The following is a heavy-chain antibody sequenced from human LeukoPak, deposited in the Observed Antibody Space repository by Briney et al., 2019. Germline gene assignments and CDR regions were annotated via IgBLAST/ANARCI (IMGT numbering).Heavy chain of an antibody. CDR1: GDSVSSNSAA. V-gene: IGHV6-1*01. D-gene: IGHD3-3*01. CDR3: ARGSNYDFWRPLGPERKFDY. J-gene: IGHJ4*02. CDR2: TYYRSKWYN. Sequence: TSQTLSLTCAISGDSVSSNSAAWNWIRQSPSRGLEWLGRTYYRSKWYNDYAVSVKSRITINPDTSKNQFSLQLNSVTPEDTAVYYCARGSNYDFWRPLGPERKFDYWGQGTLVTVSS.